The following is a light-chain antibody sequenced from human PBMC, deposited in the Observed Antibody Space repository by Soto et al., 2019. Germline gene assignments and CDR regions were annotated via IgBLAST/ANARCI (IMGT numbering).Light chain of an antibody. J-gene: IGKJ1*01. CDR1: QSIDTW. Sequence: DIQMTQSPSTLSASVGDRVTITCRASQSIDTWLAWYQQKPGKVPKVLIYKASNLESGVPSRFSGSGSGTEFTLTISSLQPDDVATYYCQQYRINWTFGQGTKLEIK. CDR2: KAS. CDR3: QQYRINWT. V-gene: IGKV1-5*03.